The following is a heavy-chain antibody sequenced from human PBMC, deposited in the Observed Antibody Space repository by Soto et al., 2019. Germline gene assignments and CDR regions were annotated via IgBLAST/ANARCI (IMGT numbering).Heavy chain of an antibody. CDR2: IIPIFGTA. D-gene: IGHD2-15*01. V-gene: IGHV1-69*13. CDR1: GGTFSSYA. Sequence: SVKVSCKASGGTFSSYAISWVRQAPGQGLEWMGGIIPIFGTANYAQKFQGRVTITADESTSTAYMELSSLRSEDTAVYYCARGYCSGGSCSSNYYYGMDVWGQGTTVTVSS. J-gene: IGHJ6*02. CDR3: ARGYCSGGSCSSNYYYGMDV.